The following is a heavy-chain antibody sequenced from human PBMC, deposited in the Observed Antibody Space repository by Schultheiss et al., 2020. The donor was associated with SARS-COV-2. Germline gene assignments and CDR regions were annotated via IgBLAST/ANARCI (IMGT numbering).Heavy chain of an antibody. D-gene: IGHD1-26*01. CDR1: GFTFSSYS. CDR3: AVKTSGSYDFAY. V-gene: IGHV3-21*06. Sequence: GGSLRLSCAASGFTFSSYSMNWVRQAPGKGLEWVSSISSSSSYIYYADSVKGRVTISRDNAENSLHLQMNSLRAEDTAVYYCAVKTSGSYDFAYWGQGTTVTVSS. CDR2: ISSSSSYI. J-gene: IGHJ4*03.